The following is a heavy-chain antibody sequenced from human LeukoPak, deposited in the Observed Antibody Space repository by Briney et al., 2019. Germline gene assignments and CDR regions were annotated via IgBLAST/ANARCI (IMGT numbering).Heavy chain of an antibody. CDR3: ARRIAVAGKAGFDY. Sequence: PSETLSLTCTVSGGSVSSSIYYWGWIRQPAGKGLEWIGRIYTTGSTNYNPSLNSRVTMSVDTSKNQFSLKLSSVTAADTAVYYCARRIAVAGKAGFDYWGQGALVTVSS. V-gene: IGHV4-61*02. J-gene: IGHJ4*02. D-gene: IGHD6-19*01. CDR2: IYTTGST. CDR1: GGSVSSSIYY.